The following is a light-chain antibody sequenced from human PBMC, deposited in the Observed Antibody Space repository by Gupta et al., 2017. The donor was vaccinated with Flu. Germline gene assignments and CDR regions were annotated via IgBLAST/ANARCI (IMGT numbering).Light chain of an antibody. CDR2: GAS. Sequence: GTLSLSPGERGTRSCRASQTLSSGYLAWYQQKPGQSPRLLIYGASRRATGIPDRFRGSGSGTDFTLTISRLEPEDFAVYYCQQYDLSPKTFGQGTKVEVK. V-gene: IGKV3-20*01. CDR3: QQYDLSPKT. CDR1: QTLSSGY. J-gene: IGKJ1*01.